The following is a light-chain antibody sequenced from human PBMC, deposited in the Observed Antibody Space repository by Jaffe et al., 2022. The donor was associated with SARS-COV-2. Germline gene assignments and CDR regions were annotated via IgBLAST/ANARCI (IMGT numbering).Light chain of an antibody. J-gene: IGKJ2*01. CDR1: QSVSSN. V-gene: IGKV3-15*01. CDR3: QQYNNWPPYT. Sequence: EIVMTQSPVTLSVSPGERATLSCRASQSVSSNLAWYQQKFGQAPRLLIYGASTRATGIPARFSGSGFGTEFTLTISSLQSEDFAVYYCQQYNNWPPYTFGQGTKLEIK. CDR2: GAS.